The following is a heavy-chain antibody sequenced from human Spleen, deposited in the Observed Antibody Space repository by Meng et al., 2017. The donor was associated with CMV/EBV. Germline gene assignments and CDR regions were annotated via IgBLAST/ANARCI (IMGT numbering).Heavy chain of an antibody. Sequence: SETLSLTCTVSGGSISSYYWSWIWQPPGKGLEWIGYIYYSGSTNYNPSPKSRVTISVDTSKNQFSLKLSSVTAADTAVYYCAGDYGGNSGLWGQGTLVTVSS. J-gene: IGHJ4*02. D-gene: IGHD4-23*01. V-gene: IGHV4-59*01. CDR3: AGDYGGNSGL. CDR1: GGSISSYY. CDR2: IYYSGST.